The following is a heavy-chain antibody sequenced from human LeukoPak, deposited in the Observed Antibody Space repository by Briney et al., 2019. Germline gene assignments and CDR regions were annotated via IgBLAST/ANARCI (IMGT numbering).Heavy chain of an antibody. D-gene: IGHD6-13*01. CDR3: ARDPSSSWYPGY. CDR1: GFTFSSYA. CDR2: KSYDGSNK. J-gene: IGHJ4*02. Sequence: GRSLRLSCAASGFTFSSYAMHWVRQAPGKGLEWVAVKSYDGSNKYYADSVEGRFTISRDNSKNTLYLQMNSLSAEDTAVYYCARDPSSSWYPGYWGQGTLVTVSS. V-gene: IGHV3-30-3*01.